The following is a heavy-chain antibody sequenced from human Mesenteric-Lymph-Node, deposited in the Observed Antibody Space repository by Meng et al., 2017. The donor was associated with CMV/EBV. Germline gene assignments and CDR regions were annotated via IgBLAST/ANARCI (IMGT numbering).Heavy chain of an antibody. CDR3: ARGTCEWPGQGGACGYYYGMDV. V-gene: IGHV3-21*01. CDR2: ISSSSSYM. D-gene: IGHD3-16*01. Sequence: GGSLRLSCAASGFTFSSYGMHWVRQAPGKGLEWVSSISSSSSYMYYADSVKGRFTISRDNARNSLYLQMNSLRAEDTAVYYCARGTCEWPGQGGACGYYYGMDVWGQGTTVTVSS. CDR1: GFTFSSYG. J-gene: IGHJ6*02.